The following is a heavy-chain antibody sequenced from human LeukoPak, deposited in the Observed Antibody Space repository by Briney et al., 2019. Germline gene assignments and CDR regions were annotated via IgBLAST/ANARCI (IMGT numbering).Heavy chain of an antibody. D-gene: IGHD6-13*01. CDR1: GYTFPSYG. V-gene: IGHV1-18*01. CDR2: ICGYDGNT. J-gene: IGHJ5*02. Sequence: ASVKVSCKDSGYTFPSYGISWVRPAPGQGLEWMGWICGYDGNTNYAQKLQGRVTMTTDTSTSTAYMELRSLRSDDTAVYYCARNGRVAAPHPHWFDRWGQGSLVTDCS. CDR3: ARNGRVAAPHPHWFDR.